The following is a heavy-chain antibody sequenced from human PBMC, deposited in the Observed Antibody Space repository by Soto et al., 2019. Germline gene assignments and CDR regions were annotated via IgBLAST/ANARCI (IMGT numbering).Heavy chain of an antibody. Sequence: PSETLSLTCTVSGGSIGSGGYYWSWIRQHPGKGLEWIGYIYYSGSTYYNPSLKSRVTISVDTSKNQFSLKLSSVTAADTAVYYCARDGGGFGELGFSDYWGQGTLVTVPQ. D-gene: IGHD3-10*01. CDR3: ARDGGGFGELGFSDY. J-gene: IGHJ4*02. CDR2: IYYSGST. V-gene: IGHV4-31*03. CDR1: GGSIGSGGYY.